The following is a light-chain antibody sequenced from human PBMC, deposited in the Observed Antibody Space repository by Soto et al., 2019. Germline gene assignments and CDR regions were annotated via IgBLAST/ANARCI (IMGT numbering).Light chain of an antibody. Sequence: QSALTQPASVSGSPGQSITISCTGTSSDLAIYNYVSWYQQQPGKAPKLMIYQVTNRPSGVSNRFSGSRSGNTASLTISGLQAEDEGDYYCSSYTDSSNYVFGTGTKSPS. CDR3: SSYTDSSNYV. CDR2: QVT. J-gene: IGLJ1*01. V-gene: IGLV2-14*01. CDR1: SSDLAIYNY.